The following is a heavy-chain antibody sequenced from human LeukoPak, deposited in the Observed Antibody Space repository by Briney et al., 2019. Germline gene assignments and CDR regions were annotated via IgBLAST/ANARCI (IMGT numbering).Heavy chain of an antibody. CDR3: ARRGMATAIDY. J-gene: IGHJ4*02. D-gene: IGHD5-24*01. CDR1: GFAFSSYG. Sequence: GSLRLSCVASGFAFSSYGMHWVRQAPGKGLEWVAVIWYDGSNKYYADSVKGRFTISKDTSKNTLYLQMNSLRAEDTAVYYCARRGMATAIDYWGQGALVTVSS. CDR2: IWYDGSNK. V-gene: IGHV3-33*01.